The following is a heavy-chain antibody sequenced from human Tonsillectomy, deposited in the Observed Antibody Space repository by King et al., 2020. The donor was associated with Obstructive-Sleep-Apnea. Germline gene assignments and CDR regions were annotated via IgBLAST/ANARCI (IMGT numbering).Heavy chain of an antibody. CDR1: EFIFSDYY. V-gene: IGHV3-11*01. J-gene: IGHJ5*02. D-gene: IGHD3-10*01. CDR3: ARDWAYYYGSGRQTNWFDP. CDR2: ISSSGNTI. Sequence: VQLVESGGGLVKPGGSLRLSCAASEFIFSDYYMNWIRQAPGKGLEWVSHISSSGNTIYYADSVKGRFTISRDNAKNSLYLQMNSLRAEDTAVYYCARDWAYYYGSGRQTNWFDPWGQGTLVTVSS.